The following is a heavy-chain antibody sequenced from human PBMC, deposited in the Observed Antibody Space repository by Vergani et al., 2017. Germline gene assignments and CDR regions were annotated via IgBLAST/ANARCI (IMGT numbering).Heavy chain of an antibody. V-gene: IGHV3-48*03. CDR2: ISSSGSTI. Sequence: EVQLVESGGGLVQPGGSLRLSCAASGFTFSSYEMNWVRQAPGKGLEWVSYISSSGSTIYYADSVKGRFTISRDNAKNSLYLQMNSLRAEETAVYYCAKDRNVGKTVTIFDYWGQGTLVTVSS. D-gene: IGHD4-17*01. J-gene: IGHJ4*02. CDR1: GFTFSSYE. CDR3: AKDRNVGKTVTIFDY.